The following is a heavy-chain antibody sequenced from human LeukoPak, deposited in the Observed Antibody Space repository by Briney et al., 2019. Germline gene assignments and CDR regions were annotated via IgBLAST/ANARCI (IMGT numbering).Heavy chain of an antibody. CDR1: GFTVSSNY. Sequence: GGSLRLSCAASGFTVSSNYMSWVRQAPGKGLEWVSVIYSGGSTYYADSVKGRFTISRGNSKNTLYLQMNSLRAEDTAVYYCARVISQTYYYDSSGRNWFDPWGQGTLVTVSS. J-gene: IGHJ5*02. CDR2: IYSGGST. D-gene: IGHD3-22*01. V-gene: IGHV3-53*01. CDR3: ARVISQTYYYDSSGRNWFDP.